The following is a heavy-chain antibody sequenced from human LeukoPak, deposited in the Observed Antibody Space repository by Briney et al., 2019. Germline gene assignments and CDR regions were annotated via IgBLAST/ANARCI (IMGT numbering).Heavy chain of an antibody. D-gene: IGHD3-22*01. V-gene: IGHV3-7*01. CDR2: IKRDGSEK. CDR3: ARGPHDSSGYYLTL. CDR1: GFTFSSYW. Sequence: TGGSLRLSCAASGFTFSSYWMTWVRQAPGKGLEWVGNIKRDGSEKYYVDSVKGRFTISRDNAKNSLYLQLNSLRAEDTAVYYCARGPHDSSGYYLTLWGRGTPVTVSS. J-gene: IGHJ2*01.